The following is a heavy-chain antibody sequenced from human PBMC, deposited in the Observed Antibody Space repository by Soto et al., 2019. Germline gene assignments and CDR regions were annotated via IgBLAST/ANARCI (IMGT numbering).Heavy chain of an antibody. J-gene: IGHJ4*02. Sequence: QVQLVQSGAEVKKPGASVKVSCKASGYTFTSYGISWVRQAPGQGLEWMGWIRAYNGNTNYAQKLQGRVTTTTATATSTAYMELRSLSSDDTAVYYSARDSPPPREWGQGTVVTVSS. CDR2: IRAYNGNT. CDR1: GYTFTSYG. V-gene: IGHV1-18*01. CDR3: ARDSPPPRE.